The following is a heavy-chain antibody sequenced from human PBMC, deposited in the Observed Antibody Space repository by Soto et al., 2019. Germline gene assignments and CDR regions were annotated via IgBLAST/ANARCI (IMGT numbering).Heavy chain of an antibody. CDR3: ARTPCTRSPNDAFDI. CDR1: GGSISSSSYY. Sequence: QLQLQESGPGLVKPSETLSLTCTVSGGSISSSSYYWGWIRQPPGKGLEWIGGIYYSGSTYYNPALQSRVTISVDPSKKPVPLKLRSVTAADTAVYYCARTPCTRSPNDAFDIWGQGTMVTVSS. J-gene: IGHJ3*02. V-gene: IGHV4-39*01. CDR2: IYYSGST.